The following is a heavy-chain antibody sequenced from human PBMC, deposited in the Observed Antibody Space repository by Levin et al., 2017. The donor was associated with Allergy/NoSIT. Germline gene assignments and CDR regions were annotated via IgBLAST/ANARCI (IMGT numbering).Heavy chain of an antibody. Sequence: GESLKISCKGSGYNFINYWIGWVRQMPEKGLEWMGIIYPGDSDTRYSPSFQGQVTISVDKSISTAYLQWSSLKASDTAMYYCASAHGSGSYYRQPFDYWGQGTLVTVSS. V-gene: IGHV5-51*01. D-gene: IGHD3-10*01. J-gene: IGHJ4*02. CDR1: GYNFINYW. CDR2: IYPGDSDT. CDR3: ASAHGSGSYYRQPFDY.